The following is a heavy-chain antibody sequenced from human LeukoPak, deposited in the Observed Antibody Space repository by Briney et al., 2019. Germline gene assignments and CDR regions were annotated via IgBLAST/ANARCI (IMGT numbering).Heavy chain of an antibody. D-gene: IGHD6-19*01. Sequence: ETLSLTCTVSGGSISSSSYYWGWIRQPPGKGLEWVSVIYSGGDTYYAGSVKGRFTISRDNSKNMIYLEMTSLKAEDTAVYYCAKERDLEIAVAGTIFDSWGQGTLVTVSS. CDR1: GGSISSSSYY. CDR3: AKERDLEIAVAGTIFDS. V-gene: IGHV3-66*01. J-gene: IGHJ4*02. CDR2: IYSGGDT.